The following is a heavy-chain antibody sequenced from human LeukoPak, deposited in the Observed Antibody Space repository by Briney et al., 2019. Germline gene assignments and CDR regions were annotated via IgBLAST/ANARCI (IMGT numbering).Heavy chain of an antibody. CDR2: ISSSGNHI. D-gene: IGHD3-9*01. V-gene: IGHV3-21*04. CDR1: GFPFSTYT. CDR3: ARGKRLGRAFDI. Sequence: PGGSLRLSCAASGFPFSTYTMNWVRQAPGKGLEWVSSISSSGNHIYYADSVQGRFTISRDNAKNSLYLRMNSLRAEDTALYHCARGKRLGRAFDIWGQGTMVTVSS. J-gene: IGHJ3*02.